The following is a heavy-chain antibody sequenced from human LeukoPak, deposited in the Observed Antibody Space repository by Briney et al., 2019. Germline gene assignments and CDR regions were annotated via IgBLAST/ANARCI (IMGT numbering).Heavy chain of an antibody. CDR1: GFTFSTCA. CDR3: AKAHCSPTSCSRIDY. CDR2: ISGSGGST. V-gene: IGHV3-23*01. J-gene: IGHJ4*02. D-gene: IGHD2-2*01. Sequence: GGSLRLSCAASGFTFSTCAMGWVRQAPGKGLGWVSAISGSGGSTFYADSVKGRLTISRDNSKNTVYPQMSGLRAEDTALYYCAKAHCSPTSCSRIDYWGQGTLVTVSS.